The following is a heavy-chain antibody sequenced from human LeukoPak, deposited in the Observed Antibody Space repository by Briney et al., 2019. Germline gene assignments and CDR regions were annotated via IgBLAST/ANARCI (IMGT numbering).Heavy chain of an antibody. Sequence: SENLSLTCAVYGGSFSGYYWSWIRQPPGKGLEWFGEINHSGSTNYNPSLKSRVTISVDTSKNQFSLKLSSVTAADTAVYYCARLENTQDIVVVPAASPNWLDPWGQGTLVTVSS. J-gene: IGHJ5*02. CDR3: ARLENTQDIVVVPAASPNWLDP. CDR1: GGSFSGYY. D-gene: IGHD2-2*01. V-gene: IGHV4-34*01. CDR2: INHSGST.